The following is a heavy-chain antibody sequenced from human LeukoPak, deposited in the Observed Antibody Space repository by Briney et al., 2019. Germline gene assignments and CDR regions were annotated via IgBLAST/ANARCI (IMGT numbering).Heavy chain of an antibody. CDR1: GGSFSGYY. J-gene: IGHJ4*02. D-gene: IGHD3-3*01. CDR3: ARAFTIFGVVIRYYFDY. CDR2: ISHSGST. V-gene: IGHV4-34*01. Sequence: SETLSLTCAVYGGSFSGYYWSWIRQPPGKGLEWIGEISHSGSTNYNPSLKSRVTISVDTSKNQFSLKLSSVTAADTAVYCCARAFTIFGVVIRYYFDYWGQGTLVTVSS.